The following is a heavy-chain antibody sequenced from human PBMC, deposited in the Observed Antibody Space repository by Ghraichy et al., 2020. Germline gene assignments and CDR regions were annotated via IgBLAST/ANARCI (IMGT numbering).Heavy chain of an antibody. J-gene: IGHJ6*02. CDR3: ARDGYNNAVDV. Sequence: GGSLRLSCAASGFRVNTFWMSWVRQAPGKGLEWVANITPDGSDKYYVGSVKGRFTISRDNAKNSLYLEMNSLRADDTALYYCARDGYNNAVDVWGQGTTATVSS. CDR1: GFRVNTFW. V-gene: IGHV3-7*05. CDR2: ITPDGSDK. D-gene: IGHD5-12*01.